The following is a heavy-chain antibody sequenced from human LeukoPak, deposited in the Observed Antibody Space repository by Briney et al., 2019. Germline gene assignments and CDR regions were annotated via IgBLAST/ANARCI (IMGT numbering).Heavy chain of an antibody. D-gene: IGHD2-2*01. CDR1: GFTFSSYA. CDR3: ARGSPYCSSTSCSEEGFDY. Sequence: QPGGSLRLSWAASGFTFSSYAMHWVRQAPGKGLEWVAVISYDGSNKYYADSVKGRFTVSRDNSKNTLYLQMNSLRAEDTAVYYCARGSPYCSSTSCSEEGFDYWGQGTLVTVSS. CDR2: ISYDGSNK. V-gene: IGHV3-30-3*01. J-gene: IGHJ4*02.